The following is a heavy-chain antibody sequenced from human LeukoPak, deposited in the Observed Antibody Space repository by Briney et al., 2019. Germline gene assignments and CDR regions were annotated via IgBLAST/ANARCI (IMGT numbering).Heavy chain of an antibody. CDR3: ARGVYSSSWYRRPYFDY. CDR2: ISYDGSNK. Sequence: GGSLRLFCAASVFTFSSYAMHWVRQAPGKGLEWVAVISYDGSNKYYADSVKGRFTISRDNSKNTLYLQMNSLRAEDTAVYYCARGVYSSSWYRRPYFDYWGQGTLVTVSS. D-gene: IGHD6-13*01. J-gene: IGHJ4*02. CDR1: VFTFSSYA. V-gene: IGHV3-30*04.